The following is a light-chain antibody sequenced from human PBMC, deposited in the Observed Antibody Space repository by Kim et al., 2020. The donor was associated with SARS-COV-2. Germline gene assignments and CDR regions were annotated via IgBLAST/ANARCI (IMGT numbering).Light chain of an antibody. CDR2: DVS. Sequence: QSALTQPASVSGSPGQSITIPCTGTSSDVGGYDFVSWYQQHPGKAPKLLIYDVSKRPSGVSNRFSASKSGNTASLTISGLQAEDEADYYCSSYTSSSTLVFGGGTQLTVL. CDR1: SSDVGGYDF. V-gene: IGLV2-14*03. J-gene: IGLJ2*01. CDR3: SSYTSSSTLV.